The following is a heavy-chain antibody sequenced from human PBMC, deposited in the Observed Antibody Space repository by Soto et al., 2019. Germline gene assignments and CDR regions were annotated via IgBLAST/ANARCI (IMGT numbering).Heavy chain of an antibody. J-gene: IGHJ4*01. D-gene: IGHD3-10*01. CDR3: AKDLLMVRGVAYFHH. CDR1: GFTFIKAY. CDR2: IDSKPDADKT. Sequence: PGGSLRLSCAASGFTFIKAYMNWVRQAPGKGLEWIGQIDSKPDADKTDFAAPVKGRFTLSRDDSKNTLYLQMNSLRAEDTAVYYCAKDLLMVRGVAYFHHWGQGTLVTVSS. V-gene: IGHV3-15*04.